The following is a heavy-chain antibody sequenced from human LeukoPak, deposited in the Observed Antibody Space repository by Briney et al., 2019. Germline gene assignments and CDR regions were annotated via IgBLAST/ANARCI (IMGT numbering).Heavy chain of an antibody. J-gene: IGHJ5*01. CDR3: ARESGWTGNWLDS. CDR2: MNPNSGIT. Sequence: GASVKVSCKASGYTFTTHDINWVRQAPGQGLEWLGWMNPNSGITGYAQKFQGRVNMTRDTSRSAVYMQLGSLRHDDTAVYYCARESGWTGNWLDSWGQGTLVTVSS. D-gene: IGHD6-19*01. V-gene: IGHV1-8*01. CDR1: GYTFTTHD.